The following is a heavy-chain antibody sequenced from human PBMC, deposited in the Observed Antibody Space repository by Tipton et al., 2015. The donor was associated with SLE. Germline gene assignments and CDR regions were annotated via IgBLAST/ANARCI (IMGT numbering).Heavy chain of an antibody. CDR3: ARDHFPPGTAGGDAFDI. CDR2: IGTAGDT. V-gene: IGHV3-13*01. CDR1: GFTFSSYD. D-gene: IGHD6-25*01. Sequence: SLRLSCAASGFTFSSYDMHWVRQATGKGLEWVSAIGTAGDTYYPDSVKGRFTISRDNSKNTLYLQMNSLRAEDTAVYYCARDHFPPGTAGGDAFDIWGQGTMVTVSS. J-gene: IGHJ3*02.